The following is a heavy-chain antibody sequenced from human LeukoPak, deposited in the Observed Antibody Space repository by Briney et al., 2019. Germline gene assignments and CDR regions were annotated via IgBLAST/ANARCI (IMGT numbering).Heavy chain of an antibody. CDR1: GFTLSSYA. D-gene: IGHD3-22*01. CDR3: ASYYDTSGHYVDY. Sequence: GSLRLSCAASGFTLSSYAMTWVRQAPGRGLGWVSAIYGGSSTHYADSVKGRFIISRDNSKNTLYLQMNTLRAEDTAVYYCASYYDTSGHYVDYWGQGTLVTVSS. V-gene: IGHV3-66*01. CDR2: IYGGSST. J-gene: IGHJ4*02.